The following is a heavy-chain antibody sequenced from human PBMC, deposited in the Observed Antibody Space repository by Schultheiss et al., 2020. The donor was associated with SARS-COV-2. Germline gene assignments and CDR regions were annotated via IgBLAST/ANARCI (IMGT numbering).Heavy chain of an antibody. Sequence: GGSLRLSCAASGFTFSSYWMHWVRQAPGKGLEWVSSISSSSSYIYYADSVKGRFTISRDNAKNSLYLQMNSLKTEDTAVYYCTTEWVFDYWGQGTLVTVSS. V-gene: IGHV3-21*03. CDR1: GFTFSSYW. CDR3: TTEWVFDY. J-gene: IGHJ4*02. CDR2: ISSSSSYI.